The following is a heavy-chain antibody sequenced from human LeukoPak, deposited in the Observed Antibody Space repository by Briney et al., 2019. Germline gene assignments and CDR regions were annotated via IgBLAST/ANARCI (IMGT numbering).Heavy chain of an antibody. J-gene: IGHJ4*02. CDR3: ARGGVGGGIAVAGDY. CDR1: GYTFTSYY. CDR2: INPSGGST. D-gene: IGHD6-19*01. Sequence: ASVKVSCKASGYTFTSYYMHWVRQAPGQGLEWMGIINPSGGSTSYAQKFQGRVTMTRDTSTSTVYMELSSLRSEDTAVYYCARGGVGGGIAVAGDYWGQGTLVTVSS. V-gene: IGHV1-46*03.